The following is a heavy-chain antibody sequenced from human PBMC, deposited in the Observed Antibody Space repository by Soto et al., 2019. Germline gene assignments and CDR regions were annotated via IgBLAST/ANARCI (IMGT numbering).Heavy chain of an antibody. D-gene: IGHD6-13*01. CDR1: GGSFSGYY. CDR2: VNHSGST. CDR3: AREPYSSSWYEVYYFDY. Sequence: TLSLTCAVYGGSFSGYYWSWIRQPPGKGLEWIGEVNHSGSTNYNPSLKSRVTISVDTSKNQFSLKLSSVTAADTAVYFCAREPYSSSWYEVYYFDYWGQGTPVTVSS. J-gene: IGHJ4*02. V-gene: IGHV4-34*01.